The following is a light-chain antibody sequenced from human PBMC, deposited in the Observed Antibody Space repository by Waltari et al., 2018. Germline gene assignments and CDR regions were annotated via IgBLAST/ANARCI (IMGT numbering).Light chain of an antibody. V-gene: IGKV3-15*01. Sequence: EIVMTQSPATLSVSPGERATPSCRASQSVSSNLAWYQQKPGQAPRLLIYGASTRATGIPARFSGSGSGTEFTLTISSLQSEDFAVYYCQQYNNWPHWTFGQGTKVGIK. CDR1: QSVSSN. CDR3: QQYNNWPHWT. J-gene: IGKJ1*01. CDR2: GAS.